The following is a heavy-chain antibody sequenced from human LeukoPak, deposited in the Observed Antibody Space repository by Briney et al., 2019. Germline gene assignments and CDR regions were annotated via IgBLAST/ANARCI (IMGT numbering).Heavy chain of an antibody. J-gene: IGHJ4*02. CDR2: ISSSSSYI. CDR1: GFTFSSYS. Sequence: GGSLRLSCAASGFTFSSYSMNWVRQAPGKGLEWVSSISSSSSYIYYADSVKGRFTVSRDNAKNSLYLQMNSLRAEDTAVYYCARGKAGGYSIDYWGQGTLVTVSS. D-gene: IGHD5-18*01. CDR3: ARGKAGGYSIDY. V-gene: IGHV3-21*01.